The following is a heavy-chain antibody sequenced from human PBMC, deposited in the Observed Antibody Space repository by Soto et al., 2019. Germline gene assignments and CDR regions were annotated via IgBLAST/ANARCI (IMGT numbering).Heavy chain of an antibody. V-gene: IGHV3-23*01. CDR2: ISGSGGST. D-gene: IGHD3-22*01. CDR3: AREGGYDSSGSLDY. CDR1: GFTFSSYA. Sequence: PGGSLRLSCAASGFTFSSYAMSWVRQAPGKGLEWVSAISGSGGSTYYADSVKGRFTISRDNAKNSLYLQMNSLRAEDTAVYYCAREGGYDSSGSLDYWGQGTLVTVSS. J-gene: IGHJ4*02.